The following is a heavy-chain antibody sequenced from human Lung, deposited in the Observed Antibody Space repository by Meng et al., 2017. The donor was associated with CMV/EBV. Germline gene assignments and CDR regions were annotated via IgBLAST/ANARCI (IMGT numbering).Heavy chain of an antibody. CDR1: GYSISSCEYF. CDR2: MDYRGST. D-gene: IGHD2-2*01. V-gene: IGHV4-30-4*01. J-gene: IGHJ4*02. CDR3: ARGELLWDY. Sequence: HLHRSGPGLVRPSQTLSLTCTVSGYSISSCEYFWSWIRQPPGKGLEWIGYMDYRGSTFYNPSLKSRVTISVDTSKNQFSLKLSSVTAADTAVYFCARGELLWDYWGQGTLVTVSS.